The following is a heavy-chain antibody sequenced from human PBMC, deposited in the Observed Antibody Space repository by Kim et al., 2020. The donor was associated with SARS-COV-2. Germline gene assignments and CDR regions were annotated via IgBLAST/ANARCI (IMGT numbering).Heavy chain of an antibody. D-gene: IGHD2-8*01. CDR3: ARSEYCTNGVCYWTYYFDY. CDR2: IWYDGSNK. J-gene: IGHJ4*02. CDR1: GFTFSSYG. Sequence: GGSLRLSCAASGFTFSSYGMHWVRQAPGKGLEWVAVIWYDGSNKYYADSVKGRFTISRDNSKNTLYLQMNSLRAEDTAVYYCARSEYCTNGVCYWTYYFDYWGQGTLVTVSS. V-gene: IGHV3-33*01.